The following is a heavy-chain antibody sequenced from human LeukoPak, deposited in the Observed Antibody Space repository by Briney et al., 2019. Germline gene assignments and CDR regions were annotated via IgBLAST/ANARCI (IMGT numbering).Heavy chain of an antibody. D-gene: IGHD3-10*01. Sequence: GGSLRLSCAASGFTVSTDNMSWVRQVPGKRLEWVSVVYSGNDGTNYADSVRGRFTISRDDSKNMVYLQMNNLRLEDAAVYYCTKRSRGYYDYWGQGTLVTVSS. J-gene: IGHJ4*02. V-gene: IGHV3-66*02. CDR3: TKRSRGYYDY. CDR1: GFTVSTDN. CDR2: VYSGNDGT.